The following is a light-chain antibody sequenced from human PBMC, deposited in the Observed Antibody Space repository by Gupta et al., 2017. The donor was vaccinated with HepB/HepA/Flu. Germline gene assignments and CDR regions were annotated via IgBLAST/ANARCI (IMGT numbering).Light chain of an antibody. CDR3: GTWDSSLSAVV. J-gene: IGLJ2*01. Sequence: SCSGSSSNIANNYVSWYQKLPGTAPKLLLFENHRRPSGIPDRFSGSKSGTSATLGITGLQTGDEAADYCGTWDSSLSAVVFGGGTNLTVL. V-gene: IGLV1-51*02. CDR2: ENH. CDR1: SSNIANNY.